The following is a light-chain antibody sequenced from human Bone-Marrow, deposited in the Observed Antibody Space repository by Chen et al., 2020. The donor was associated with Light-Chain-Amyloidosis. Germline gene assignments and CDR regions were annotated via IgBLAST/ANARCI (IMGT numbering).Light chain of an antibody. J-gene: IGLJ2*01. CDR3: ATWDGSLSAVI. CDR1: SSNIGKNY. Sequence: QFVLTQPPSVSAASGQKFSITCSGSSSNIGKNYVSWYQQFPGTAHKLLIYDNNKRPSGIPDRFSGSKSGTSATLGIPGLKTGDEADYFCATWDGSLSAVIFGGGSKLTVL. CDR2: DNN. V-gene: IGLV1-51*01.